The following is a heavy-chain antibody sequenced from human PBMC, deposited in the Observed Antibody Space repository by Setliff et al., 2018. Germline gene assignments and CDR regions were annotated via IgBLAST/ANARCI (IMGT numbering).Heavy chain of an antibody. D-gene: IGHD3-22*01. CDR1: GGSFSTYY. CDR2: INHSGST. J-gene: IGHJ3*01. V-gene: IGHV4-34*01. CDR3: XXXXLSYYDNGAFPSDAFDL. Sequence: PSETLSLTCAVYGGSFSTYYWNWIRQPPGKGLEWIGEINHSGSTNYNPSLKSRVTISVXXXKNXXXXXXXXXXXXXXXXXXXXXXXLSYYDNGAFPSDAFDLWGQGTMVTVSS.